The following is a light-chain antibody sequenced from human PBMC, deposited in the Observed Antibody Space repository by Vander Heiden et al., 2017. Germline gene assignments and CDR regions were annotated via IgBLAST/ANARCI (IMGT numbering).Light chain of an antibody. CDR2: QDT. CDR1: KLGDKY. V-gene: IGLV3-1*01. J-gene: IGLJ1*01. Sequence: SYALTQPPSVSVSPGQTASITCSGDKLGDKYACWYQQKPGQSPVLVIYQDTKRPSGIPERFSGSNSGNTATLTISGTQAMDEADYDCQAWDSSTGVFGTGTKVTVL. CDR3: QAWDSSTGV.